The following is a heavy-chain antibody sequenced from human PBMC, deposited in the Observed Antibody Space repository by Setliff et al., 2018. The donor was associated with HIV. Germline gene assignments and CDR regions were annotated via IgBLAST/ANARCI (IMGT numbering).Heavy chain of an antibody. CDR1: GFYISRGYY. V-gene: IGHV4-38-2*01. CDR3: ARVTRYYDSSGYAFDY. Sequence: SETLSLTCGVSGFYISRGYYWGWIRQPPGKGLEWIGRIHTSGSTNYNPSLRSRVTIAVDTSNNQFSLKLSSVTAADTAAYYCARVTRYYDSSGYAFDYWGQGTLVTVSS. J-gene: IGHJ4*02. D-gene: IGHD3-22*01. CDR2: IHTSGST.